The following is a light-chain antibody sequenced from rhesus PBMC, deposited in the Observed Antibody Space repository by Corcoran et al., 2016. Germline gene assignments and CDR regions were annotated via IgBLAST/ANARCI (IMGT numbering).Light chain of an antibody. CDR1: SSDIGGYNY. V-gene: IGLV2-32*02. J-gene: IGLJ1*01. Sequence: QAALTQPRSVSGSPGQSVTISCTGTSSDIGGYNYVTWYQQHPGTAPKLMIYDVSKRPSGVSDRFSGSKSGNTASLSISGLQAEDVADYYCSSYAGSNTFIFGAGTRLTVL. CDR2: DVS. CDR3: SSYAGSNTFI.